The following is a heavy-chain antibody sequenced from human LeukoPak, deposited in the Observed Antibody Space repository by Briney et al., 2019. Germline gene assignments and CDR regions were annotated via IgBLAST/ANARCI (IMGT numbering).Heavy chain of an antibody. V-gene: IGHV3-30-3*01. CDR1: GFTFSSYA. J-gene: IGHJ1*01. D-gene: IGHD5-12*01. CDR3: ARDPLQPECHGYDWASEYFQH. CDR2: ISYDGSNK. Sequence: GGSLRLSCAASGFTFSSYAMHWVRQAPGKGLEWVAVISYDGSNKYYADSVKGRFTISRDNSKNTLYLKMNSLRAEDTAVYYCARDPLQPECHGYDWASEYFQHWGQGTLVTVSS.